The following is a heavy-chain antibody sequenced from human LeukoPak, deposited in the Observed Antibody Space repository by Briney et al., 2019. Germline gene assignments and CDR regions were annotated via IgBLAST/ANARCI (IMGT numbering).Heavy chain of an antibody. D-gene: IGHD3-10*01. Sequence: PSETLSLTCTVSGGSISSYYWSWIRQPPGKGLEWIGYIYNSGSTNYNPSLKSRVTISVDTSKNQFSLKLSSVTAADTAVYYCARDSQAGVNFDYWGQGTLVTVSS. V-gene: IGHV4-59*01. J-gene: IGHJ4*02. CDR2: IYNSGST. CDR3: ARDSQAGVNFDY. CDR1: GGSISSYY.